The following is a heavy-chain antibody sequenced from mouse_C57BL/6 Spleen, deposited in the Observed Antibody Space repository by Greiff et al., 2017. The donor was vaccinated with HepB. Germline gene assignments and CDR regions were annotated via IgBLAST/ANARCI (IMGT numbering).Heavy chain of an antibody. CDR2: IDPSDSYT. CDR1: GYTFTSYW. V-gene: IGHV1-69*01. Sequence: VQLQQPGAELVMPGASVKLSCKASGYTFTSYWMHWVKQRPGQGLEWIGEIDPSDSYTNYNQKFKGKSTLTVDKSSSTAYMQLSSLTSEDSAVYYCARSTMITTTGSYWYFDVWGTGTTVTVSS. J-gene: IGHJ1*03. CDR3: ARSTMITTTGSYWYFDV. D-gene: IGHD2-4*01.